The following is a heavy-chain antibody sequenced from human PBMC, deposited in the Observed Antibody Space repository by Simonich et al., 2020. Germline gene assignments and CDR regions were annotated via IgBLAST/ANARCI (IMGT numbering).Heavy chain of an antibody. V-gene: IGHV4-34*01. D-gene: IGHD1-1*01. CDR3: ARGKGWKNAFDI. Sequence: QVQLQQWGAGLLKPSETLSLTCAVYGGSFSGYYWSWIRQPPGKGLEWIGEINHSESTNYNPYLKGRVTISVDTSKNQFSLKLSSVTAADTAVYYCARGKGWKNAFDIWGQGTMVTVSS. CDR2: INHSEST. CDR1: GGSFSGYY. J-gene: IGHJ3*02.